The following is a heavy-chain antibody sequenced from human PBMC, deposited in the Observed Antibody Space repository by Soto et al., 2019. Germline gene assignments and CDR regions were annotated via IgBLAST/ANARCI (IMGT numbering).Heavy chain of an antibody. CDR1: GYTFTGYY. V-gene: IGHV1-2*04. D-gene: IGHD6-19*01. CDR2: INPNSGGT. J-gene: IGHJ6*02. CDR3: ARDSWFVAGTGPHYYYGMDV. Sequence: ASVKVSCKASGYTFTGYYMHWVRQAPGQGLEWMGWINPNSGGTNYAQKFQGWVTMTRDTSISTAHMELSRLRSDDTAVYYCARDSWFVAGTGPHYYYGMDVRGQGTTVTVSS.